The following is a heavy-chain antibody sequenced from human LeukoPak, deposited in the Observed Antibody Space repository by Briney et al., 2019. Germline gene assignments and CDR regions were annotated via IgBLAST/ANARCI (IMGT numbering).Heavy chain of an antibody. CDR2: IYYSGST. CDR1: GGSISSGDYY. J-gene: IGHJ4*02. D-gene: IGHD5-12*01. CDR3: ARGGGGYDLDS. Sequence: SETLSLTCTVSGGSISSGDYYWSWIRQPPGKGLEWTGYIYYSGSTYYNPSLKSRVTISVDTSKNQFSLKLSSVTAADTAVYYCARGGGGYDLDSWGQGTLVTVSS. V-gene: IGHV4-30-4*08.